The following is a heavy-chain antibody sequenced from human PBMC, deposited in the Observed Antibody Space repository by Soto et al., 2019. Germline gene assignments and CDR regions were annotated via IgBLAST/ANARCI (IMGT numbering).Heavy chain of an antibody. Sequence: GGSLRLSCAASGFTFSSYSMNWVRQAPGKGLEWVSSISSSSSYIYYTDSVKGRFTISRDNAKNSLYLQMNSLRAEDTAVYYCARGDSGGGFDYWGQGTLVTVSS. CDR3: ARGDSGGGFDY. CDR1: GFTFSSYS. J-gene: IGHJ4*02. CDR2: ISSSSSYI. D-gene: IGHD3-16*01. V-gene: IGHV3-21*01.